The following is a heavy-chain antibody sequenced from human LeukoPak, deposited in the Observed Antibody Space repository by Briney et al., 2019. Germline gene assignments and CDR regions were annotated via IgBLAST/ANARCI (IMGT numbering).Heavy chain of an antibody. V-gene: IGHV3-73*01. J-gene: IGHJ4*02. D-gene: IGHD2-15*01. CDR3: AKDQIPIVVVVAGGSLSLDY. CDR2: IRSKANSYAT. Sequence: PGGSLRLSCAASGFTFSGSAMHWVRQASGKGLEWVGRIRSKANSYATAYAASVKGRFTISRDDSKNTAYLQMSSLRAEDTAVYYCAKDQIPIVVVVAGGSLSLDYWGQGTLVTVSS. CDR1: GFTFSGSA.